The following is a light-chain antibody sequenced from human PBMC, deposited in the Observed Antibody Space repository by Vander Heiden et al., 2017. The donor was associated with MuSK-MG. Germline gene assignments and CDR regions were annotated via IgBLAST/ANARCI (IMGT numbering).Light chain of an antibody. J-gene: IGKJ4*01. V-gene: IGKV4-1*01. Sequence: IVMTQSPDSLAVSLGERATINCKSSQSVFYSSNNKNYLAWYQQKPGQPPKLLISWASTRESGVPDRFSGSGSGTDFTLTISSLQAEDVAVYYCQHYYSTPLTFGGGTKVEI. CDR2: WAS. CDR3: QHYYSTPLT. CDR1: QSVFYSSNNKNY.